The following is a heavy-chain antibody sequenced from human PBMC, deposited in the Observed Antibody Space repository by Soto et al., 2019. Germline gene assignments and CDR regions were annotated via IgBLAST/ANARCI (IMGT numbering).Heavy chain of an antibody. CDR3: AKDRTKGTWLPRADGMDV. CDR2: ISGSGGST. V-gene: IGHV3-23*01. CDR1: GFTFSSYA. J-gene: IGHJ6*02. Sequence: PGGSLRLSCAASGFTFSSYAMSWVRQAPGKGLEWVSAISGSGGSTYYADSVKGRFTISRDNSKNTLYLQMNSLRAEDTAVYYCAKDRTKGTWLPRADGMDVWGQGTTVTVSS. D-gene: IGHD3-22*01.